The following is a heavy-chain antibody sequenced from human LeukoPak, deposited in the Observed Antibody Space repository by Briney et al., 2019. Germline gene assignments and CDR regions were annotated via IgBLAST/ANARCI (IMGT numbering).Heavy chain of an antibody. V-gene: IGHV1-8*01. D-gene: IGHD3-9*01. CDR3: ASTRRAFDRFQRQIYYYYGMDV. Sequence: ASVKVSCKASGYTFTSNDINWVRQATGQGLEWMGWMNPNSGNTGYAQKFQGRVTMTRNTSISTAYMELSSLRSEDTAVYYCASTRRAFDRFQRQIYYYYGMDVWGQGTTVTVSS. CDR2: MNPNSGNT. J-gene: IGHJ6*02. CDR1: GYTFTSND.